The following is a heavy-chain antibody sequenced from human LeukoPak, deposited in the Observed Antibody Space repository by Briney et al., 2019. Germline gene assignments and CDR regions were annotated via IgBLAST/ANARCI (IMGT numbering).Heavy chain of an antibody. V-gene: IGHV4-38-2*02. CDR3: ARSLGYCSGGSCYGGWFDP. J-gene: IGHJ5*02. D-gene: IGHD2-15*01. Sequence: SETLSLTCTVSGYSISSGYYWGWIRQPPGKGLEWIGSIYHSGSTYYNPSLKSRVTISVDTSKNQFSLKLSSVTAADTAVYYCARSLGYCSGGSCYGGWFDPWGQGTLVTVSS. CDR1: GYSISSGYY. CDR2: IYHSGST.